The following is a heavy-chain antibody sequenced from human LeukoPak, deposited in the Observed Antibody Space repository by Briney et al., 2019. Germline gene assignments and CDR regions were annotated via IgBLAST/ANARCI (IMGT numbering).Heavy chain of an antibody. D-gene: IGHD6-13*01. CDR3: ARDPAVPAAAGTRGYFQH. J-gene: IGHJ1*01. CDR1: GFTFSDYY. Sequence: GGSLRLSCAASGFTFSDYYMSWIRQAPGKGLEWVSYISSSGSTIYYADSVKGRFTISRDNAKNSLYLQMNSLRAEDTAVYYCARDPAVPAAAGTRGYFQHWGQGTLVTVSS. CDR2: ISSSGSTI. V-gene: IGHV3-11*01.